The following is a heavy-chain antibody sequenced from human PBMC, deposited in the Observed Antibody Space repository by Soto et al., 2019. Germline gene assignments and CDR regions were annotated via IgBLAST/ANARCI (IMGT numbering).Heavy chain of an antibody. CDR3: ARVGIAVAGTRYFDY. CDR2: INHSGST. V-gene: IGHV4-34*01. Sequence: SETLSLTCAVYGGSFSGYYWSWIRQPPGKGLEWIGEINHSGSTNYNPSLKSRVTISVDTSKNQFSLKLSSVTAADTAVYYCARVGIAVAGTRYFDYWGQGTLVTVS. CDR1: GGSFSGYY. J-gene: IGHJ4*02. D-gene: IGHD6-19*01.